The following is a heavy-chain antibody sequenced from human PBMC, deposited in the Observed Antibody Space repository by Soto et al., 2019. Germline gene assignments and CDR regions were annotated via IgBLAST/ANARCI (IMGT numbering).Heavy chain of an antibody. CDR1: GGTFSSYT. CDR2: IIPILGIA. D-gene: IGHD3-10*01. V-gene: IGHV1-69*02. CDR3: ARYFISSSMVRGVTGDDAFDI. J-gene: IGHJ3*02. Sequence: GASVKVSCKASGGTFSSYTISWVRQAPGQGLEWMGRIIPILGIANYAQKFQGRVTITADKSTSTAYMELSSLRSEDTAVYYSARYFISSSMVRGVTGDDAFDIWGQGTMVTVSS.